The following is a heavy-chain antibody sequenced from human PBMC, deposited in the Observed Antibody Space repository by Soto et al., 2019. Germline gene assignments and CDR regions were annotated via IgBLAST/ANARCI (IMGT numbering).Heavy chain of an antibody. D-gene: IGHD3-22*01. CDR2: FYDSGTS. CDR3: ARGTRDYFDTTGPGYGMDV. CDR1: GDSLSDVDYY. Sequence: QVQLQESGPGLVKPSQTLSLTCTVSGDSLSDVDYYWSWVRQTPREGLEWIGAFYDSGTSYYSPSLKSRMTISVDSSKNQFSLTLTSVTAADTAVYYCARGTRDYFDTTGPGYGMDVWGQGTTVTVSS. V-gene: IGHV4-30-4*01. J-gene: IGHJ6*02.